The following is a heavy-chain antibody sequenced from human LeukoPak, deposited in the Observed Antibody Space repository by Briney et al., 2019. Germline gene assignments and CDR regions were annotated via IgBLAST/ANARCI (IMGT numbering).Heavy chain of an antibody. CDR2: ITSNGGST. D-gene: IGHD3-22*01. CDR1: GFTFTGHT. J-gene: IGHJ4*02. Sequence: GGSLRLSCVASGFTFTGHTMHWVRQAPGKGLEYVSAITSNGGSTYYADSVKGRFTISRDNSKNTLYLQMGSLRVEDMAVYYCARDDNYYDSSGYYVRGDYFDYWGQGTLVTVSS. V-gene: IGHV3-64*02. CDR3: ARDDNYYDSSGYYVRGDYFDY.